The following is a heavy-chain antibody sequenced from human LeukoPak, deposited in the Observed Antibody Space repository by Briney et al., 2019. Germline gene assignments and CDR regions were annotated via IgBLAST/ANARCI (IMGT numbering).Heavy chain of an antibody. D-gene: IGHD6-19*01. Sequence: ASVKVSCKASGYTFTSYGISWVRQAPGQGLEWMGWISAYNGNTNYAQELQGRVTMTTDTSTSTAYMELRSLRSDDTAVYYCARDRAVAGPDAFDIWGQGTMVTVSS. CDR3: ARDRAVAGPDAFDI. CDR1: GYTFTSYG. V-gene: IGHV1-18*01. J-gene: IGHJ3*02. CDR2: ISAYNGNT.